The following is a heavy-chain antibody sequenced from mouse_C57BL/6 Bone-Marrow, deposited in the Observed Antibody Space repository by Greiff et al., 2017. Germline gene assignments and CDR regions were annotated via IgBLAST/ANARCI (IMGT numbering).Heavy chain of an antibody. V-gene: IGHV5-9*01. CDR1: GFTFSSYT. Sequence: EVKLVESGGGLVKPGGSLKLSCAASGFTFSSYTMSWVRQTPEKRLEWVATISGGGGNTYYPDSVTGRFTISRDNAKNTLYLQRSSLRSEATALCYCARWGGYRFAYWGQGTLVTVSA. J-gene: IGHJ3*01. D-gene: IGHD2-2*01. CDR2: ISGGGGNT. CDR3: ARWGGYRFAY.